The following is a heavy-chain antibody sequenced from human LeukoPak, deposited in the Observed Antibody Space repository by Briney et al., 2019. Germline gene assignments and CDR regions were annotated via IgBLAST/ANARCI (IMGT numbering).Heavy chain of an antibody. CDR2: IYPGDSDT. CDR1: GYSFTSYW. J-gene: IGHJ4*02. Sequence: GESLKISCKGSGYSFTSYWIGWVRQMPGKGLEWMGIIYPGDSDTRYSPSFQGQVTISADKSISTAYLQWSSLKASDTAMYYCARGPPSVKLWSCYYFDYWGQGTLVIVSS. CDR3: ARGPPSVKLWSCYYFDY. V-gene: IGHV5-51*01. D-gene: IGHD5-18*01.